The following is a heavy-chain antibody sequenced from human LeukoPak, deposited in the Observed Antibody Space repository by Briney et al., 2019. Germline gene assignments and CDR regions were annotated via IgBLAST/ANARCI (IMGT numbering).Heavy chain of an antibody. CDR3: ARGRVYYDGSGPVVY. J-gene: IGHJ4*02. CDR2: INHSGST. V-gene: IGHV4-34*01. CDR1: GGSFSGYY. D-gene: IGHD3-22*01. Sequence: SETLSLTCAVYGGSFSGYYWSWIRQPPGKGLEWIGEINHSGSTNYNPSLKSRVTISVDTSKNQFSLKLSSVTAADTAVYYCARGRVYYDGSGPVVYWGQGTLVTVSS.